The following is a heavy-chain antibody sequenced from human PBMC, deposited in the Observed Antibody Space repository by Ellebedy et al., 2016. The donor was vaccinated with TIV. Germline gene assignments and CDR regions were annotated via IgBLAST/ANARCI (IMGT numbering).Heavy chain of an antibody. CDR3: AKEGVEGIPGKYL. CDR2: YDPESGEI. V-gene: IGHV1-24*01. Sequence: ASVKVSCXVSTYTLSELSMHWVRQAPGKGLEWMGGYDPESGEIVYAQKFRGRVTMTEDRSIDTVYMELRSLRPEDTATYYCAKEGVEGIPGKYLWGRGTRVSVSS. J-gene: IGHJ4*02. D-gene: IGHD1-20*01. CDR1: TYTLSELS.